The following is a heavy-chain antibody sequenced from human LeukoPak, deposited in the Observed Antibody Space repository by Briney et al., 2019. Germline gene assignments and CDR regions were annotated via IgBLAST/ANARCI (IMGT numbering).Heavy chain of an antibody. D-gene: IGHD6-19*01. CDR3: ARGKRSIVVAGPKGYYYYYMDV. Sequence: APVKVSCKASGYTFTSYDINWLRQATGQGLEWMGWMNPNSGNTGYAQKFQGRVTMTRNTSIGTAYMELSSLRSEDTAVYYCARGKRSIVVAGPKGYYYYYMDVWGKGTTVTVSS. CDR2: MNPNSGNT. J-gene: IGHJ6*03. V-gene: IGHV1-8*01. CDR1: GYTFTSYD.